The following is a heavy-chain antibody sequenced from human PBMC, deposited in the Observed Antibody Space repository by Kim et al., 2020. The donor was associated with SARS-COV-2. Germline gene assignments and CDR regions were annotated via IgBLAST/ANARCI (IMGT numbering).Heavy chain of an antibody. CDR3: ARVKAVNWGSENVFDV. CDR1: GGYFGGFY. Sequence: SETLSLTCNVSGGYFGGFYWSWIRQPPGKGLEWIGEINHAQSNSFHPSLRGRVTMSVDMSKNQFSLKLTSMTAADTAVYYCARVKAVNWGSENVFDVWG. J-gene: IGHJ3*01. CDR2: INHAQSN. D-gene: IGHD7-27*01. V-gene: IGHV4-34*01.